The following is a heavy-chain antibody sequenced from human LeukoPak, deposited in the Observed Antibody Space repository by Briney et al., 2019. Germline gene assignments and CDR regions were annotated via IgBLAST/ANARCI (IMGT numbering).Heavy chain of an antibody. Sequence: GGSLRLSCAASGFTFTRYWMSWVRQAPGKGLEWVAFIRYDGSNKYYADSVKGRFTISRDNSKDTLYLQMNSLRAEDTAVYYCAKTKYSGSWYYFDYWGQGTLVTVSS. CDR1: GFTFTRYW. V-gene: IGHV3-30*02. CDR3: AKTKYSGSWYYFDY. J-gene: IGHJ4*02. D-gene: IGHD1-26*01. CDR2: IRYDGSNK.